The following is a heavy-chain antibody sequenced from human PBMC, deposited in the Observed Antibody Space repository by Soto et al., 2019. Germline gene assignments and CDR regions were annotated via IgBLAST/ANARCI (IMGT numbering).Heavy chain of an antibody. CDR1: GFTFSSYW. J-gene: IGHJ4*02. CDR3: ARDYGRHPGIY. CDR2: INQDGSEE. V-gene: IGHV3-7*01. Sequence: VQLVESGGGLVQPGGSLRLSCAASGFTFSSYWMSWVRQAPGKGLEWVANINQDGSEEYSVDSVKGLFTISRDNAKNSLSLQMNSLRTEDTAVYYWARDYGRHPGIYWGQGALVTFSS. D-gene: IGHD3-10*02.